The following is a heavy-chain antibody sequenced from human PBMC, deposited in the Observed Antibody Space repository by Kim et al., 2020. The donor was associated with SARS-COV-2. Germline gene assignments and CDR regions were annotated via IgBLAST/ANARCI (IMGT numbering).Heavy chain of an antibody. CDR3: AKPIVPILGPAGFDY. D-gene: IGHD1-26*01. CDR2: ISGSGGST. Sequence: GGSLRLSCAASGFTFSSYAMSWVRQAPGKGLEWVSAISGSGGSTYYADSVKGRFTISRDNSKNTLYLQMNSLRAEDTAVYYCAKPIVPILGPAGFDYWGQGTLVTVSS. CDR1: GFTFSSYA. V-gene: IGHV3-23*01. J-gene: IGHJ4*02.